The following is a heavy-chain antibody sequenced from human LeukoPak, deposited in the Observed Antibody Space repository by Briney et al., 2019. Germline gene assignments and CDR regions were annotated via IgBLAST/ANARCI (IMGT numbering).Heavy chain of an antibody. J-gene: IGHJ4*02. D-gene: IGHD3-16*02. CDR2: ISGSGGST. V-gene: IGHV3-23*01. CDR1: GFTFSSYA. Sequence: PGGSLRLSCAASGFTFSSYAMSWVRQAPGKGLEWVSAISGSGGSTYYADSVKGRFAISRDNSKNTLYLQMNSLRAEDTAVYYXXXXXXXXYGGLSYFDYWGQGTLVTVSS. CDR3: XXXXXXXYGGLSYFDY.